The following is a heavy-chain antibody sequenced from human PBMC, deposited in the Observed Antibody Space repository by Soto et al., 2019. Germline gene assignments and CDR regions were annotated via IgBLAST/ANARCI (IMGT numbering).Heavy chain of an antibody. J-gene: IGHJ5*02. Sequence: QVQLVESGGGVVQPGRSLRLSCAASGFTFSSYGMHWVRQAPGEGLEWVAVIWYDGSNNYYAASVKGRFTISRDISKNPLYPQMNSLRAEDTAVYYCARDGGCRYGYTVGCNWFDPWGQGTLVTVSS. V-gene: IGHV3-33*01. CDR3: ARDGGCRYGYTVGCNWFDP. D-gene: IGHD5-12*01. CDR1: GFTFSSYG. CDR2: IWYDGSNN.